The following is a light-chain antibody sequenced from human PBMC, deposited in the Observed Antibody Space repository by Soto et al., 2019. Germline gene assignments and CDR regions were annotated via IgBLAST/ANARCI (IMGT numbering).Light chain of an antibody. CDR3: QQSYSTPQFT. V-gene: IGKV1-39*01. J-gene: IGKJ3*01. CDR1: QSISSY. Sequence: DIQMTQSPSSLSASVGDRVTITCRASQSISSYLNWYQQKPGKAPKLLIYAASSLQSGVPSRFSGSGSRTDFTLTISSLQPEDFATYYCQQSYSTPQFTFGPGTKVDIK. CDR2: AAS.